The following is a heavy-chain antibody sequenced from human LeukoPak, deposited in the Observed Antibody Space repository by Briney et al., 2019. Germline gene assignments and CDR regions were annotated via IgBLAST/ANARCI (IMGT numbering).Heavy chain of an antibody. D-gene: IGHD2-15*01. V-gene: IGHV3-30*01. CDR2: ISYDGSNK. CDR3: ARDGAAVVVAATLDYYYHMDF. Sequence: GRSLRLSCAASGFTFSSYAMHWVRQAPGKGLEWVAVISYDGSNKYYADSVKGRFTISRDNSKNTLYLQMNSLRAEDTAVYYCARDGAAVVVAATLDYYYHMDFWGKGTTVTVSS. J-gene: IGHJ6*03. CDR1: GFTFSSYA.